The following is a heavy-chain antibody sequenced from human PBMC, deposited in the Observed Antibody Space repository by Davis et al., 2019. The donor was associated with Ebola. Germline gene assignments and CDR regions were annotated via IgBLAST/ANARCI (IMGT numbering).Heavy chain of an antibody. CDR1: GYSFTGYN. D-gene: IGHD5-18*01. CDR2: ISPSSGGT. J-gene: IGHJ4*02. CDR3: ARGHNYGFEY. Sequence: ASVKVSCKASGYSFTGYNIHWVRQAPGQGLEWLGRISPSSGGTNYAQKFQGRVTMTGDTSISTVYMELSRLIFDDTAVYYCARGHNYGFEYWGQGTLVTVSS. V-gene: IGHV1-2*06.